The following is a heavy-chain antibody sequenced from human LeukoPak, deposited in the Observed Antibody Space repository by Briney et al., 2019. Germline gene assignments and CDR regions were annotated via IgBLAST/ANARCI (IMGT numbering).Heavy chain of an antibody. V-gene: IGHV3-30-3*01. Sequence: GGSLRLSCAASGFTFSGYAMHWVRQAPGKGLEWVAAISNDGSNKYYADSVKGRFTISRDNSKNTLYLQMNSLRPQDTAVYYCVSELGSDFDYWGQGTLVTVSS. D-gene: IGHD7-27*01. CDR2: ISNDGSNK. CDR3: VSELGSDFDY. CDR1: GFTFSGYA. J-gene: IGHJ4*02.